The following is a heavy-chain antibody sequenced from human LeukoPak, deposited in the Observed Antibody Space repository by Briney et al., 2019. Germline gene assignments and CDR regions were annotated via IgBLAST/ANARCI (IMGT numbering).Heavy chain of an antibody. D-gene: IGHD3-16*01. CDR3: ARLKLGAYFDL. V-gene: IGHV4-59*08. CDR1: GGSTSSDY. J-gene: IGHJ2*01. Sequence: SETLSLTCTVSGGSTSSDYWSWIRQSPGKGLGWVGYVYNSGDTGKNPSLKSRVTILLDTSKNQCSLKLTSVSAADTAVYYCARLKLGAYFDLWGRGTLVTVSS. CDR2: VYNSGDT.